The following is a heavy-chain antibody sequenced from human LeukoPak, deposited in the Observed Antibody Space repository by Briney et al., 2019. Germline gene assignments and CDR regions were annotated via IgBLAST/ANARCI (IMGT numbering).Heavy chain of an antibody. Sequence: PSETLSLTCTVSGGSISSSSYYWGWIRQPPGKGLEWIGSIYYSGSTYYNPSLKSRVTISVDTSKNQFSLKLSSVTAADTAVYYCARDMYAVAGTIRSDYWGQGTLVTVSS. CDR3: ARDMYAVAGTIRSDY. V-gene: IGHV4-39*07. J-gene: IGHJ4*02. CDR2: IYYSGST. D-gene: IGHD6-19*01. CDR1: GGSISSSSYY.